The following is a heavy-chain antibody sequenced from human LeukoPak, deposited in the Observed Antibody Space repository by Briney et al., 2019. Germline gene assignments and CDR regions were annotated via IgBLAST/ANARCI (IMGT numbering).Heavy chain of an antibody. D-gene: IGHD5-24*01. CDR2: TGLESVHT. J-gene: IGHJ4*02. V-gene: IGHV3-23*01. Sequence: GGSLRLSCAASGFIFSRHAMSCVRQAPGKGLEWVSTTGLESVHTLCADSVQGRFTVSRDNSRNTLDLQMDNLRVDDTAVYYCAKGDDIGKHPTRAYYFDIWGQGTLVTVSS. CDR3: AKGDDIGKHPTRAYYFDI. CDR1: GFIFSRHA.